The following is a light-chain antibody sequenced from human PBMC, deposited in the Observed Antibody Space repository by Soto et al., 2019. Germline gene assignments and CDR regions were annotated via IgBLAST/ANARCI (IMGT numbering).Light chain of an antibody. CDR1: SSDVGGYNY. CDR2: EVS. CDR3: SSYAGSNNVI. Sequence: QSALTQPPSASGSPGQSVTISCTGTSSDVGGYNYVSWYRQHPGEAPKLMIYEVSKRPSGVPDRFSGFKSGNTASLTVSGLQAEDEADYYCSSYAGSNNVIFGGGTKVTVL. V-gene: IGLV2-8*01. J-gene: IGLJ2*01.